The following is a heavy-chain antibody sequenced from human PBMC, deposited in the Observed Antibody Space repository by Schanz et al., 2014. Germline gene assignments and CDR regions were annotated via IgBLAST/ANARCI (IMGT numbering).Heavy chain of an antibody. V-gene: IGHV4-30-4*07. D-gene: IGHD1-1*01. CDR2: IYYSGST. CDR1: GGSISSGGYS. Sequence: QLQESGPGLVKPSETLSLTCTVSGGSISSGGYSWNWIRQPPGKGLEWIVYIYYSGSTYYNPPLKSRVTISGDTSKNQFPLKLSSVTAADTAVYYCARGGRTTYNYYYGMDVWGQGTTVTVSS. J-gene: IGHJ6*02. CDR3: ARGGRTTYNYYYGMDV.